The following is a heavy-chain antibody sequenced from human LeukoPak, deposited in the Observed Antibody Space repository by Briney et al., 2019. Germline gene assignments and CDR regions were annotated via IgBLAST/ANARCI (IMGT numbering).Heavy chain of an antibody. CDR2: ISGSGGST. Sequence: GGSLRLSCAASGFTFSSYSMNWVRQAPGKGLEWVSAISGSGGSTYYADSVKGRFTISRDNSKNTLYLQMNSLRAEDTAVYYCAKDQAYYDSSAFDYWGQGTLVTVSS. D-gene: IGHD3-22*01. CDR1: GFTFSSYS. CDR3: AKDQAYYDSSAFDY. J-gene: IGHJ4*02. V-gene: IGHV3-23*01.